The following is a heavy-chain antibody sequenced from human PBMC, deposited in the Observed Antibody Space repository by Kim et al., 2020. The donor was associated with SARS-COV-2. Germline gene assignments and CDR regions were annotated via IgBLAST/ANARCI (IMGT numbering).Heavy chain of an antibody. D-gene: IGHD1-26*01. Sequence: YSPSLKSRATISRDTSRNQFSLDLTSVTQADTAVYYCAGSGGRASGHQFDYWGQGVLVTVSS. CDR3: AGSGGRASGHQFDY. V-gene: IGHV4-59*03. J-gene: IGHJ4*02.